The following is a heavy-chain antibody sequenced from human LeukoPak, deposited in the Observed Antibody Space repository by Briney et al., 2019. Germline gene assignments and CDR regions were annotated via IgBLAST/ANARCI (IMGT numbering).Heavy chain of an antibody. D-gene: IGHD5-18*01. CDR2: ISSSGSTI. Sequence: GGSPRLSCAASGFTFSDYYMSWIRQAPGKGLEGVAYISSSGSTIYYADSLKGRSTISRDNAKNSLYLQMNSLRAEDTAVYYCARVPDGYLNRLFDYWGQGTLVTVSS. J-gene: IGHJ4*02. V-gene: IGHV3-11*01. CDR3: ARVPDGYLNRLFDY. CDR1: GFTFSDYY.